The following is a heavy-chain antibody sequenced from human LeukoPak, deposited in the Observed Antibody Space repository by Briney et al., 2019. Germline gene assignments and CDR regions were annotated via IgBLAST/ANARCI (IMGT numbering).Heavy chain of an antibody. J-gene: IGHJ4*02. CDR1: GGTFSSYA. D-gene: IGHD6-13*01. Sequence: SVKVSCKASGGTFSSYAISWVRQAPGQGLEWMGRIIPIFGTANYAQKFQGRVTITTDESTSTAYMELSSLRSEDTAVYYCARERYSSSWTFDYWGQGTLVTVSS. CDR3: ARERYSSSWTFDY. CDR2: IIPIFGTA. V-gene: IGHV1-69*05.